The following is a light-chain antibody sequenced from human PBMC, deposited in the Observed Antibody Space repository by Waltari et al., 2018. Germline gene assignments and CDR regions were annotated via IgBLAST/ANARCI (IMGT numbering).Light chain of an antibody. Sequence: VIWVTQAPSLLTASTADTVTLTCRTSQDVKNYFAWYQQKPGKAPELLIYTATFLQTGVPSRFSGSGSGTDFTLTISSLQSEDFATYFCQQNYAFPRTFGQGTKVEVK. CDR1: QDVKNY. CDR3: QQNYAFPRT. J-gene: IGKJ1*01. V-gene: IGKV1D-8*01. CDR2: TAT.